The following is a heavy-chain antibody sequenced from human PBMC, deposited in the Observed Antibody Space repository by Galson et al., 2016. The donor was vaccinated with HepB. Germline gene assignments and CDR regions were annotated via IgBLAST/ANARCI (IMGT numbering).Heavy chain of an antibody. D-gene: IGHD3-22*01. Sequence: SLRLSCAASGFTLDHYAMHWVRQAPGKGLEWVSGIRWNSGSIGYADSVKGRFTISRDNAKNSLYLQMNSLRAGDTALYYCAKASGAYYYDSSGYRRNAFDIWGQGTMVTVSS. J-gene: IGHJ3*02. CDR2: IRWNSGSI. CDR3: AKASGAYYYDSSGYRRNAFDI. V-gene: IGHV3-9*01. CDR1: GFTLDHYA.